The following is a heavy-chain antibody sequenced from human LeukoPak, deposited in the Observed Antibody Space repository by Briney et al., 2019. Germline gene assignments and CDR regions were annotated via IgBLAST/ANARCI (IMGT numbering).Heavy chain of an antibody. J-gene: IGHJ4*02. D-gene: IGHD3-22*01. CDR2: MDPNSGNT. Sequence: ASVKVSCKASGYSFTGLNINWVRQATGQGLEWMGWMDPNSGNTGNEQQFRGRVTMTRDTSISTAYMELNSLRSEDTAVYYCARGTNYYDSRYYFDYWGQGSLVTVSS. CDR3: ARGTNYYDSRYYFDY. V-gene: IGHV1-8*01. CDR1: GYSFTGLN.